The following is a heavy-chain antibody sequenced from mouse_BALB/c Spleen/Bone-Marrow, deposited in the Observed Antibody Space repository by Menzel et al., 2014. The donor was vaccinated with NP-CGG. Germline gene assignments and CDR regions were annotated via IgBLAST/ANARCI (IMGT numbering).Heavy chain of an antibody. V-gene: IGHV1-14*01. D-gene: IGHD1-1*01. CDR2: FNPYNDGT. J-gene: IGHJ1*01. CDR3: ARNYGSSYWYFDV. CDR1: GYTFTSYV. Sequence: VQLKQSGPELVKPGASVKMSFKASGYTFTSYVMHWVKQKPGQGLEWIGYFNPYNDGTKYNEKFKGKATLTSDKSSSTAYMELSSLTSEDSAVYYCARNYGSSYWYFDVWGAGTTVTVSS.